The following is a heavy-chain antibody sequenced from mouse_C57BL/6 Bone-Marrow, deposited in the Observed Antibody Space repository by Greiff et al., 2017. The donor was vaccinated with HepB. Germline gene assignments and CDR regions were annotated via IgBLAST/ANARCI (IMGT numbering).Heavy chain of an antibody. CDR1: GYSITSGYY. V-gene: IGHV3-6*01. Sequence: VQLKESGPGLVKPSQSLSLTCSVTGYSITSGYYWNWIRQFPGNKLEWMGYISYDGSNNYNPSLKNRISITRDTSKNQFFLKLNSVTTEDTATYYCARQGQGYFDVWGTGTTVTVSS. CDR3: ARQGQGYFDV. CDR2: ISYDGSN. D-gene: IGHD3-3*01. J-gene: IGHJ1*03.